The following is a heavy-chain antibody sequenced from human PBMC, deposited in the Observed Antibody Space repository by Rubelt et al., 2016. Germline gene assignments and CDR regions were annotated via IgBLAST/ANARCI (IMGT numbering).Heavy chain of an antibody. V-gene: IGHV3-30*04. CDR2: ISYDGSNK. Sequence: QVQLVESGGGAVQPGRSLRLSCAASGFTFSSYAMHWVRQAPGKGLEGVAVISYDGSNKYYAHSVKGRFTLSRDNYKNTLYLQMNSLKPEDTAVYYCAKKTNSRGDYGEIDYWGQGTLVTVSS. D-gene: IGHD4-17*01. CDR1: GFTFSSYA. CDR3: AKKTNSRGDYGEIDY. J-gene: IGHJ4*02.